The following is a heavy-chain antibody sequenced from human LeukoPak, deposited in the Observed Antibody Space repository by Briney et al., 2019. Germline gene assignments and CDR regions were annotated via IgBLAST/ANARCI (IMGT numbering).Heavy chain of an antibody. J-gene: IGHJ4*02. CDR3: AKVGLRLGGDY. D-gene: IGHD4-17*01. Sequence: GGSLRLSSAASGFTVSRNYMSWVRQAPGKGLEWVSTLSDSGGKTYYADSVKGRFTISRDNSKNTLYLQMNSLRAEDTAVYYCAKVGLRLGGDYWGQGTLVTVSS. CDR1: GFTVSRNY. CDR2: LSDSGGKT. V-gene: IGHV3-23*01.